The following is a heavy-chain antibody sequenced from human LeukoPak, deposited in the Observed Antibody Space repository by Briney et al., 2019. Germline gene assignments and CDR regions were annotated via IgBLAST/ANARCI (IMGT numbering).Heavy chain of an antibody. J-gene: IGHJ5*02. D-gene: IGHD4-11*01. CDR3: ARDKYSNSGNNWFDP. Sequence: PGRSLRLSCAASGFTFSSYAMHWVRQAPGKGLEWVAVISYDGSNKYYADSVKGRFTISRDNSKNTLYPQMNSLRAEDTAVYYCARDKYSNSGNNWFDPWGQGTLVTVSS. CDR1: GFTFSSYA. V-gene: IGHV3-30*04. CDR2: ISYDGSNK.